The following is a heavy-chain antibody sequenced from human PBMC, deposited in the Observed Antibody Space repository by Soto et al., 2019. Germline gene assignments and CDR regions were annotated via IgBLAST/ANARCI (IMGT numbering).Heavy chain of an antibody. V-gene: IGHV1-69*01. CDR3: ARVRYSSSSWYYYGMDV. Sequence: QVQLVQSGAEVKKPGSSVKVSCKASGGTFSGYAISWVRQAPGQGLEWMGGIIPIFGTANYAQKFQGRVTITADESTSTAYMELSSLRSEDTAVYYCARVRYSSSSWYYYGMDVWGQGTTVTVSS. D-gene: IGHD6-13*01. CDR1: GGTFSGYA. J-gene: IGHJ6*02. CDR2: IIPIFGTA.